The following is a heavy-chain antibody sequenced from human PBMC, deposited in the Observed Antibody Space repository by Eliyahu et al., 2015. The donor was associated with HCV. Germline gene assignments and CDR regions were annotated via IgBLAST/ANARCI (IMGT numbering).Heavy chain of an antibody. V-gene: IGHV2-5*02. D-gene: IGHD6-6*01. CDR3: ARTLSSSWGYYYYYYGMDV. Sequence: QITLKESGPTLVKPTQTLTLTCTFSGFSLSTSGVGVGWIRQPPGKALEWLALIYWDDDKRYSPSLKSRLTITKDTSKNQVVLTMTNMDPVDTATYYCARTLSSSWGYYYYYYGMDVWGQGTTVTVSS. CDR1: GFSLSTSGVG. CDR2: IYWDDDK. J-gene: IGHJ6*02.